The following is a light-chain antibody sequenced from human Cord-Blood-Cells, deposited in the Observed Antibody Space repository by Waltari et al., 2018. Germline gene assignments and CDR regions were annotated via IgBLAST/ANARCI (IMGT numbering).Light chain of an antibody. J-gene: IGLJ1*01. CDR1: SSDVGGYNF. Sequence: QSALTQPASVSGSPGQLITISCTGTSSDVGGYNFVSWYQHHPGKAPKHIIYEVSNRPSGVSTRFSGSKYGNTASLPISGVQAEDEADYYCSSYTSSSTLLVFGSGTKVTVL. CDR2: EVS. CDR3: SSYTSSSTLLV. V-gene: IGLV2-14*01.